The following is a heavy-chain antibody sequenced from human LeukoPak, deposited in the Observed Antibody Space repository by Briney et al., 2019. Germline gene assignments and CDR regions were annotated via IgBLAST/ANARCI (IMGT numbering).Heavy chain of an antibody. Sequence: PSETLSLTCTVSSGSISSSSYFWGWIRQPPGKGLEWIGNIFYSGSTYYNPSLKSRVTISVDASKNHFSLNLSSVTAADTAVYYCARHVYSGYDNYFDYWGQGTLVTVSS. V-gene: IGHV4-39*02. D-gene: IGHD5-12*01. CDR1: SGSISSSSYF. CDR2: IFYSGST. CDR3: ARHVYSGYDNYFDY. J-gene: IGHJ4*02.